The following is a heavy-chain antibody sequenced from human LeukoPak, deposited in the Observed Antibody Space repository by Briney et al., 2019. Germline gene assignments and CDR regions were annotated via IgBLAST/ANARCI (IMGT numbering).Heavy chain of an antibody. J-gene: IGHJ4*02. Sequence: PGGSLRLSCAASGFTLSSYWMHWVRQAPGKGLVWVSRINSDGSSTSYADSVKGRFTISRDNAKNSLYLQMNSLRAEDTAVYYCARESPYSARGQPSDYWGQGTLVTVSS. V-gene: IGHV3-74*01. CDR1: GFTLSSYW. D-gene: IGHD6-6*01. CDR2: INSDGSST. CDR3: ARESPYSARGQPSDY.